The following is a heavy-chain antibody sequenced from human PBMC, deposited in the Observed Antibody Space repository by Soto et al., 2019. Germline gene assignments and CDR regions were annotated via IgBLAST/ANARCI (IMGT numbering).Heavy chain of an antibody. CDR1: GGSISRSSYY. CDR3: ARLFSYSSSPASNY. D-gene: IGHD6-6*01. Sequence: KPSETLSLTCTVSGGSISRSSYYWGWIRQPPGKGLEWIGSIYYSGSTYYNPSLKSRVTISVDTSKNQFSLKLSSVTAADTAVYYCARLFSYSSSPASNYWGQGTLVTVSS. V-gene: IGHV4-39*01. J-gene: IGHJ4*02. CDR2: IYYSGST.